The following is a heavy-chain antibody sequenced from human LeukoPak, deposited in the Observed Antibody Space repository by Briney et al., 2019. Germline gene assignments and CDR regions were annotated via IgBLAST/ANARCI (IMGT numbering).Heavy chain of an antibody. D-gene: IGHD1-14*01. CDR2: MHYTGNT. Sequence: SETLSLTCTVSGGSISSYSWNWIRQPSGKGLEWIGYMHYTGNTNYNPSLKSRVTISLDTSNNLFSLRLRSVTAADTAVYYCARRATVGPEITESNWLDPWGQGTLVTVSS. V-gene: IGHV4-59*08. J-gene: IGHJ5*02. CDR3: ARRATVGPEITESNWLDP. CDR1: GGSISSYS.